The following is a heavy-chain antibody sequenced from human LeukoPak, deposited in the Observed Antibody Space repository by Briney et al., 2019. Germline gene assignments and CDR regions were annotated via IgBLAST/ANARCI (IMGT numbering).Heavy chain of an antibody. CDR1: GGSISTNNYY. Sequence: PSETLSLTCTVSGGSISTNNYYWGWIRQPPGKGLEWIGGLSYTGSSYYNPSLKSPVTISGDTSKNQFSLRLSSVTAADTAVYYCARLQYCSGTSCYWFDPWGQGTLVTVSS. CDR3: ARLQYCSGTSCYWFDP. D-gene: IGHD2-2*01. J-gene: IGHJ5*02. CDR2: LSYTGSS. V-gene: IGHV4-39*07.